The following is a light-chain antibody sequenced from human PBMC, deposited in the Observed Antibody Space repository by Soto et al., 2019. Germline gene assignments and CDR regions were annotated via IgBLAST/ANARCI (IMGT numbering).Light chain of an antibody. J-gene: IGKJ1*01. CDR1: EGIGNY. CDR3: QKYNSAPRT. Sequence: DIQMTQSPSSLSASLGDRVTITCRASEGIGNYLAWYQLQPGKVPKLLIYAASTLQSGVPSRFSGSGSVTDFTLTISSLQPEDVATYFCQKYNSAPRTFGQRTKVEI. CDR2: AAS. V-gene: IGKV1-27*01.